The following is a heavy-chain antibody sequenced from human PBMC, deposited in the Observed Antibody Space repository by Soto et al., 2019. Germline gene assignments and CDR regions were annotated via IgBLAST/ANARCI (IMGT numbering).Heavy chain of an antibody. V-gene: IGHV1-3*01. D-gene: IGHD3-9*01. CDR2: INAGNGNT. J-gene: IGHJ6*02. Sequence: ASVKVSCKASGYTFTSYAMHWVRQAPGQRLEWMGWINAGNGNTKYSQKFQGRVTITRDTSASTAYLQWSSLKASDTAMYYCARYEETYYDILTGYYKHYYYYYGMDVWGQGTTVTVSS. CDR3: ARYEETYYDILTGYYKHYYYYYGMDV. CDR1: GYTFTSYA.